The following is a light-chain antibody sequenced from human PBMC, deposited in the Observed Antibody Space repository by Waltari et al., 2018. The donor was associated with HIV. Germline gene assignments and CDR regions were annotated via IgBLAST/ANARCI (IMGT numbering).Light chain of an antibody. CDR3: SAWDSSLNAWV. Sequence: QAGLTQPPSVSKGLRQTATLTCTGNSNNVGFQGAAWLQQHRGHPPKLLSYRNNNRPSGISERLSASRSGNTASLTITGLQPEDEADYYCSAWDSSLNAWVFGGGTKLTVL. V-gene: IGLV10-54*01. CDR2: RNN. CDR1: SNNVGFQG. J-gene: IGLJ3*02.